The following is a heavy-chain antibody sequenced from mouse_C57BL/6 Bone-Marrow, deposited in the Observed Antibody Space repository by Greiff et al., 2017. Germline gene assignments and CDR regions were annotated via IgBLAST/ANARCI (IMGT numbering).Heavy chain of an antibody. D-gene: IGHD1-1*01. V-gene: IGHV14-4*01. CDR1: GFNIKDDY. CDR3: TSPITTVPRYYFDY. Sequence: VQLQQSGAELVRPGASVKLSCTASGFNIKDDYMHWVKQRPEQGLEWIGWIDPENGDTEYASKFQGKATITADTSSNTAYLQLSSLTSEDTAVYYCTSPITTVPRYYFDYWGQGTTLTVSS. J-gene: IGHJ2*01. CDR2: IDPENGDT.